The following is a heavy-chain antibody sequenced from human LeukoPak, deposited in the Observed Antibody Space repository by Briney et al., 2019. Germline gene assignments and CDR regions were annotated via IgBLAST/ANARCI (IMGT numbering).Heavy chain of an antibody. Sequence: SETLSLTCTVSGGSITSSYWSWIRQPPGKGLEFIGYISNSGSTNYNPSLGSRVTVSVDTSKNQVSLKLTSVTAADTAVYYCARGSIAAAGIQGYWGQGTLVTVSS. J-gene: IGHJ4*02. V-gene: IGHV4-4*08. CDR2: ISNSGST. CDR3: ARGSIAAAGIQGY. D-gene: IGHD6-13*01. CDR1: GGSITSSY.